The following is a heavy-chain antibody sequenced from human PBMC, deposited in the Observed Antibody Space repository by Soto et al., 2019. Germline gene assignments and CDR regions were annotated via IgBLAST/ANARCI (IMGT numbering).Heavy chain of an antibody. CDR1: GYSFTSLD. J-gene: IGHJ4*02. V-gene: IGHV1-8*01. D-gene: IGHD1-26*01. Sequence: QVQLVQSGAEVREPGASVKVSCKASGYSFTSLDINWVRQTTGQGLEWMGWMQPRGGRTGYAQKFQGRVTMARHTPIHTAHLELSSLRSDDTTFYYCAPGVTAGVDYWGQGTLVTVSS. CDR2: MQPRGGRT. CDR3: APGVTAGVDY.